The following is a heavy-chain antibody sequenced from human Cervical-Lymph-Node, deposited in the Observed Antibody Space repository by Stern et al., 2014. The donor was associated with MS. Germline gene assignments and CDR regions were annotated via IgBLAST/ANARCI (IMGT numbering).Heavy chain of an antibody. CDR3: ARVESSSWYDY. CDR1: GFTFSSYG. Sequence: VQLVESGGGVVQPGRSLRLSCAASGFTFSSYGMHWVRPAPGKGLEWVAVIWYDGSNKYYADSVKGRFTISRDNSKNTLYLQMNSLRAEDTAVYYCARVESSSWYDYWGQGTLVTVSS. V-gene: IGHV3-33*01. CDR2: IWYDGSNK. J-gene: IGHJ4*02. D-gene: IGHD6-13*01.